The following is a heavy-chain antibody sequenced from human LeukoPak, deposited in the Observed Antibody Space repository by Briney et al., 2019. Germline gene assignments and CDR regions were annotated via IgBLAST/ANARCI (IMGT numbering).Heavy chain of an antibody. CDR2: ISTSGSYI. D-gene: IGHD2-2*01. V-gene: IGHV3-21*01. CDR1: GFSFSNHG. CDR3: ARAFGSLGYCSSTSCSPYCFDY. Sequence: PGRSLRLSCAASGFSFSNHGIHWVRQAPGKGLEWVSSISTSGSYIYYADSVKGRFTIYRDNAKNSLFLQMNRLRAEDTAVYYCARAFGSLGYCSSTSCSPYCFDYWGQGTLVTVSS. J-gene: IGHJ4*02.